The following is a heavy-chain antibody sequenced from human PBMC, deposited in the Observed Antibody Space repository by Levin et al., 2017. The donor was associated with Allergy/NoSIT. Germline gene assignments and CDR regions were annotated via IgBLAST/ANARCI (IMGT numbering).Heavy chain of an antibody. CDR1: GGSISSYY. Sequence: SQTLSLTCTVSGGSISSYYWSWIRQPPGKGLEWIGYIYYSGSTNYNPSLKSRVTISVDTSKNQFSLKLSSVTAADTAVYYCARVGKMNSGYGPNFDYWGQGTLVTVSS. D-gene: IGHD5-12*01. J-gene: IGHJ4*02. CDR3: ARVGKMNSGYGPNFDY. V-gene: IGHV4-59*01. CDR2: IYYSGST.